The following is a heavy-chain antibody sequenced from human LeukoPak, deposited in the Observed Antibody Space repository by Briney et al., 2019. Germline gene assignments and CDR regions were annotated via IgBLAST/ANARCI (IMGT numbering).Heavy chain of an antibody. J-gene: IGHJ3*02. CDR3: TRSGYYLNDAFDI. Sequence: GGSLRLSCTASGFTFGDYAMSWFRQAPGKGLEWVGFIRSKAYGGTTEYAASVKGRFTISRDDSKSIAYLQMNSLKTKDTAVYYCTRSGYYLNDAFDIWGQGAMVTVSS. D-gene: IGHD3-22*01. CDR1: GFTFGDYA. V-gene: IGHV3-49*03. CDR2: IRSKAYGGTT.